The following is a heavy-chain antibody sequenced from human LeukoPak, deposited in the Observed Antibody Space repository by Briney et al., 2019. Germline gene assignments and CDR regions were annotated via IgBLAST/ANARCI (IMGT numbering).Heavy chain of an antibody. J-gene: IGHJ3*02. V-gene: IGHV3-23*01. Sequence: PGGSLRLSCAASGFTFSSYAMSWVRQAPGKGLEWVSAISGSGGSTYYADSVKGRFTISRDNSKNTLYLQMNSLRAEDTAVYYCAKEFLVVVAVPDAFDIWGQGTMVTVSS. CDR2: ISGSGGST. D-gene: IGHD2-15*01. CDR1: GFTFSSYA. CDR3: AKEFLVVVAVPDAFDI.